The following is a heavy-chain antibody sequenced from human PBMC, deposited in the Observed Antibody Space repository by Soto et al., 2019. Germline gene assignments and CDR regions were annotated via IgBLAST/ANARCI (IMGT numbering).Heavy chain of an antibody. J-gene: IGHJ4*02. CDR3: ARRSSGWFFDY. V-gene: IGHV3-23*01. CDR2: SSGSGGST. Sequence: EVQMLESGGGVVQPGGSLRLSCAASGFTFSSYAMSCVRQAPGKGLEWVSVSSGSGGSTYYADSVKGRFTISRDNSKNTLYLQMNSLRAEDTAVYYCARRSSGWFFDYWGQGTLVTVSS. CDR1: GFTFSSYA. D-gene: IGHD6-19*01.